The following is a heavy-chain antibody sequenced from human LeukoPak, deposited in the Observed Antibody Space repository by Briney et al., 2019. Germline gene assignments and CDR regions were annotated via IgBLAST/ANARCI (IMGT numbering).Heavy chain of an antibody. CDR2: IYYSGST. Sequence: SETLSLTCTVSGGSISSYYWSWIRQPPGKGLEWIGYIYYSGSTNYNPSLKSRVTISVDTSKNQFSLKLSSVTAADTAVYYCARLGGSQFADWYFDLWGRGTLVTVSS. D-gene: IGHD3-16*01. J-gene: IGHJ2*01. CDR3: ARLGGSQFADWYFDL. CDR1: GGSISSYY. V-gene: IGHV4-59*01.